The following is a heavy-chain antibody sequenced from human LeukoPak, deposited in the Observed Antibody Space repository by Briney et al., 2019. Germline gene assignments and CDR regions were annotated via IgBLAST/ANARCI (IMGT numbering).Heavy chain of an antibody. Sequence: SETLSLTCTVSGGSISSYYWSWIRQPAGKGLEWIGRIYTSGSTNYNPSLKSRVTMSVDTSKNQLSLKLSSVTAADTAVYYCARGRRMVATMTGSGGIFDYWGQGTLVTVSS. D-gene: IGHD5-12*01. CDR3: ARGRRMVATMTGSGGIFDY. CDR2: IYTSGST. J-gene: IGHJ4*02. CDR1: GGSISSYY. V-gene: IGHV4-4*07.